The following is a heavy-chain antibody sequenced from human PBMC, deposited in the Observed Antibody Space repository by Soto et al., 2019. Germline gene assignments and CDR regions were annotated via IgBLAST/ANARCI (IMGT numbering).Heavy chain of an antibody. CDR2: ISYDGSNK. J-gene: IGHJ6*02. Sequence: PGGSLRLSCAASGFTFSSYAMHWVRQAPGKGLEWVAVISYDGSNKYYADSVKGRFTISRDNSKNTLYLQMNSLRAEDTAVYYCARDRSVGGGGNYYYYGMDVWGQGTTVTVSS. CDR1: GFTFSSYA. CDR3: ARDRSVGGGGNYYYYGMDV. D-gene: IGHD3-16*01. V-gene: IGHV3-30-3*01.